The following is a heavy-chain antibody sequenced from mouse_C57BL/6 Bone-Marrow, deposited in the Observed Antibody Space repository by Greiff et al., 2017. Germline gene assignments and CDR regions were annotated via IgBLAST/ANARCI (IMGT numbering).Heavy chain of an antibody. V-gene: IGHV2-9*02. CDR2: IWAGGST. Sequence: QVQLKESGPGLVAPSQSLSITCTVSGFSLTSYGVHWVRQPPGKGLEWLGVIWAGGSTNYNSALMSRLSISKDKSKSQVFLKMNSLQTDDTAMYYCARDRPNYFDYWGQGTTLTVSS. CDR1: GFSLTSYG. CDR3: ARDRPNYFDY. J-gene: IGHJ2*01.